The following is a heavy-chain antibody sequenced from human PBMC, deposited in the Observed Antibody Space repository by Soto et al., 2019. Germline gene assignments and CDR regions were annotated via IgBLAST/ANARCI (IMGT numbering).Heavy chain of an antibody. J-gene: IGHJ4*02. CDR2: VYYSGRP. CDR3: VSSGRGAVDY. D-gene: IGHD6-25*01. Sequence: QLQLQESGPGLVKPSETLSLICNVSGGSISSRNYYWGWIRQFPGKVLEWIGSVYYSGRPYYNPSLKSRVTISVDTSKTQFSLRVNSVTASDASMSYCVSSGRGAVDYWGPATLGNVSA. V-gene: IGHV4-39*01. CDR1: GGSISSRNYY.